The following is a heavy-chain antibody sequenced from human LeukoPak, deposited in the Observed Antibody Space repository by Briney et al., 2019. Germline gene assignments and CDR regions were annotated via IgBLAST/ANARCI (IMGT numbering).Heavy chain of an antibody. J-gene: IGHJ4*02. CDR1: GFTLSSYS. CDR2: ISSDGGST. Sequence: GGSLRLSCAASGFTLSSYSMHWIRQAPGKGLEYVSAISSDGGSTYYANSVKGRFTISRDNSKYTLYLQMGSLRAEDMAVYYCARVGGDYFDYWGQGTLVTVSS. V-gene: IGHV3-64*01. D-gene: IGHD3-10*01. CDR3: ARVGGDYFDY.